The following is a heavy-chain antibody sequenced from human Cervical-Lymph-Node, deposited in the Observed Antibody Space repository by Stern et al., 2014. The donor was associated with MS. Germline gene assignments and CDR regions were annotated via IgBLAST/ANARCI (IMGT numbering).Heavy chain of an antibody. V-gene: IGHV1-69*01. CDR1: GDSFSNYA. D-gene: IGHD5-24*01. Sequence: QVQLVQSGAEVKKPGSSVKVSCKASGDSFSNYAINWVRQAPGQGLEWLGGIIPMLGTANYAQRFQDRATISADESTTTAYMELTSLRSDDTAVYYCAREALKMATVLYYDSWGQGTLVTVSS. CDR2: IIPMLGTA. CDR3: AREALKMATVLYYDS. J-gene: IGHJ4*02.